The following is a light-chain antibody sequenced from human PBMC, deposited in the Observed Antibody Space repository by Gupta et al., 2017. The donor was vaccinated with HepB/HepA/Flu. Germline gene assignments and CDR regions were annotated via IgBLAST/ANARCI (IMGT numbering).Light chain of an antibody. J-gene: IGKJ5*01. V-gene: IGKV4-1*01. CDR2: WAS. CDR3: QHYYSSPIT. Sequence: DIVMTQYPDSLAVSLGERATINCKSSQSLLYSSNNKNSLAWYQQKPGQPPKLLIYWASTRESGVPDRFSGSWSGTDFTLTISILQAEDVAVYYCQHYYSSPITFGQWTRLEIK. CDR1: QSLLYSSNNKNS.